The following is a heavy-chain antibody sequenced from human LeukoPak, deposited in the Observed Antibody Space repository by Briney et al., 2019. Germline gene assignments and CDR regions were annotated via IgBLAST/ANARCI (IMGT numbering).Heavy chain of an antibody. D-gene: IGHD1-26*01. J-gene: IGHJ4*02. CDR3: ARPLQGIVGATGFDY. CDR1: EYSFAAYW. Sequence: GESLKISCQGSEYSFAAYWIAWLRQMPGKGLEWMGIIYPSDSDTRYSPSFQGQVTISADKSIKTAYLQWSSLKASDTAMYYCARPLQGIVGATGFDYWGQGTLVTVSS. V-gene: IGHV5-51*01. CDR2: IYPSDSDT.